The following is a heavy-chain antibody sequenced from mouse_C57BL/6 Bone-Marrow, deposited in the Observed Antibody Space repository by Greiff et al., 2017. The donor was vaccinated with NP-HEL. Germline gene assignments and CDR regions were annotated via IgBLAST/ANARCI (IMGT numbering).Heavy chain of an antibody. CDR2: ISDGGSYT. CDR3: ARDLGGVTTYYYAMDY. CDR1: GFTFSSYA. Sequence: EVKLVESGGGLVKPGGSLKLSCAASGFTFSSYAMSWVRQTPEKRLEWVATISDGGSYTYYPDNVKGRFTISRDNAKNNLYLQMSHLKSEDTAMYYCARDLGGVTTYYYAMDYWGQGTSVTVSS. V-gene: IGHV5-4*01. J-gene: IGHJ4*01. D-gene: IGHD2-2*01.